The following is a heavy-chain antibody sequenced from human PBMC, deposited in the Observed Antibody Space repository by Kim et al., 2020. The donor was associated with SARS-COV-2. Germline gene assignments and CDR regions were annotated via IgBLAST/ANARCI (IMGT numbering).Heavy chain of an antibody. CDR1: GYTFTNYA. CDR3: ARDSIEVPDQHFYY. V-gene: IGHV1-3*01. CDR2: IIAGDGNT. J-gene: IGHJ4*02. D-gene: IGHD6-19*01. Sequence: ASVKVSCKTSGYTFTNYAIHWVRQAPGQRLQWMGWIIAGDGNTKYSQNFQGRLAITRDTSASTAYMELSSLRSEDTAVYYCARDSIEVPDQHFYYWGLGTLVTVSS.